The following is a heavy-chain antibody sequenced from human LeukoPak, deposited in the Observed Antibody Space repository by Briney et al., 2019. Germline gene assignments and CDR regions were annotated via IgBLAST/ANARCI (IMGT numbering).Heavy chain of an antibody. D-gene: IGHD6-6*01. CDR1: GGTFSSYA. Sequence: SVKVSCKASGGTFSSYAISWVRQAPGQGLEWMGGIIPIFGTANYAQKFQGRVTITADKSTSTAYMELSSLRAEDTAVYYCARYFRGSSKGGDDAFDIWGQGTMVTVSS. CDR2: IIPIFGTA. V-gene: IGHV1-69*06. CDR3: ARYFRGSSKGGDDAFDI. J-gene: IGHJ3*02.